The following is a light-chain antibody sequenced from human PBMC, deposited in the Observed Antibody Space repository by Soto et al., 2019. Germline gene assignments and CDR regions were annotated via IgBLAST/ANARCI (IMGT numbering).Light chain of an antibody. CDR2: YDS. Sequence: SYELTQPPSVSLAPGTTARITCGENNIGSKSVHWYQQKPGQAPVLVIYYDSDRPSGIPERFSGSNSGNMATLTISSVEAGDEADYYCQVWDTSSDHYVVFGGGTKLTVL. V-gene: IGLV3-21*04. CDR3: QVWDTSSDHYVV. CDR1: NIGSKS. J-gene: IGLJ2*01.